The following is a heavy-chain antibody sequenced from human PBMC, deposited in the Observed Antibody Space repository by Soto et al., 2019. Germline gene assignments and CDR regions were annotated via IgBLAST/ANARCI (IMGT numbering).Heavy chain of an antibody. V-gene: IGHV3-11*05. CDR3: AGGNYGWYLGDFDY. D-gene: IGHD6-19*01. J-gene: IGHJ4*01. CDR1: GFTFSDYY. CDR2: ISSRSTYT. Sequence: QVPLVESGGGLVKPGGSLRLSCAASGFTFSDYYMTWIRQAPGKGLEWVSYISSRSTYTNYADSVRGRFTISRDNAPNALYLEMHSLRAEDAAVYYCAGGNYGWYLGDFDYWGPGTLVTVSS.